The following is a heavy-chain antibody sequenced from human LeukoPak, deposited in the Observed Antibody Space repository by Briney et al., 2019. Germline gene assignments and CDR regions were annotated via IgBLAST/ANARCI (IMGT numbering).Heavy chain of an antibody. D-gene: IGHD6-13*01. J-gene: IGHJ4*02. V-gene: IGHV3-74*01. CDR1: GFTFSTYW. CDR2: VNSDGSGT. Sequence: PGGSLRLSCAASGFTFSTYWMHWVRQAPGKGLVWVSRVNSDGSGTTYADSVKGRFTISRDNAKNTLYLQMNSLRAEDTAMYYCARVYSRGPFDSWGQGTLVTVSS. CDR3: ARVYSRGPFDS.